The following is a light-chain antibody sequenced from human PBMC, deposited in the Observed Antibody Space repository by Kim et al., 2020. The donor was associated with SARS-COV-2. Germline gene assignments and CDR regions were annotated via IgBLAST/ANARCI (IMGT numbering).Light chain of an antibody. CDR1: SSDVGDYNY. J-gene: IGLJ1*01. CDR2: DVN. V-gene: IGLV2-14*03. Sequence: QSALTQPACVSGSPGQSITISCTGTSSDVGDYNYVSWYQQHPGKAPQLMIYDVNHRPSGISNRFSGSKSGNTASLTISGLQAEDEADYFCSSYTGSSTLYVFGAGTKVTVL. CDR3: SSYTGSSTLYV.